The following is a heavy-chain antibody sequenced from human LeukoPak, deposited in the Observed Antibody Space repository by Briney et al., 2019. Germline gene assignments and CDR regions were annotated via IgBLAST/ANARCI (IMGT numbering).Heavy chain of an antibody. CDR2: IKQDGNEK. CDR1: GFTFSAYW. Sequence: GGSLRLSCAASGFTFSAYWMTWVRQSPGKGLEWVANIKQDGNEKYYVDSVKGRFTISRDNAKNSLYLQMNSLRAEDTAVYYCARDRGFGELLYDYWGQGTLVTVSS. J-gene: IGHJ4*02. CDR3: ARDRGFGELLYDY. D-gene: IGHD3-10*01. V-gene: IGHV3-7*01.